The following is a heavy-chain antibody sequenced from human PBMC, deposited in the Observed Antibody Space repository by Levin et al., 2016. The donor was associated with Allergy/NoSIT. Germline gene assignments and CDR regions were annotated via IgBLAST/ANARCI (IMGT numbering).Heavy chain of an antibody. V-gene: IGHV4-4*02. CDR3: ARGALGLDV. D-gene: IGHD1-26*01. J-gene: IGHJ6*04. Sequence: VRQAPGKGLEWIGEIYHSGSTNYNPSLRSRVTISVDNSKNQFYLRLSFVTAADTALYYCARGALGLDVWGKGTTVTVSS. CDR2: IYHSGST.